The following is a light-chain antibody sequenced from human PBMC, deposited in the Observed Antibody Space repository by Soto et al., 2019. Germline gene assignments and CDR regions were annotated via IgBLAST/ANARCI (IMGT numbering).Light chain of an antibody. CDR2: GAS. J-gene: IGKJ4*01. Sequence: EIVMTQSPATLSVSPGERATLSCRASQSVSSNLAWYQQKPGQAPRLLIYGASTRATGIPDRFSGSGSGTDFTLTISRLQPEDFATYYCQQSFYTPRLTFGGGTKVDIK. CDR3: QQSFYTPRLT. V-gene: IGKV3D-15*01. CDR1: QSVSSN.